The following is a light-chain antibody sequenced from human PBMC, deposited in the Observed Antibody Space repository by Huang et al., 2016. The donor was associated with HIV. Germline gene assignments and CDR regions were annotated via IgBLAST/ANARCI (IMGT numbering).Light chain of an antibody. CDR1: QSVSSSY. CDR3: QQYGSSRLT. Sequence: ETVLTQSPGTLSLSPGERATLSCRAIQSVSSSYLAWYQQKPGQAPRLLIYAASRRATGIPDRFSGSVSATDFTLTISRLEPEDFAVYYCQQYGSSRLTFGGGTKVEIK. V-gene: IGKV3-20*01. CDR2: AAS. J-gene: IGKJ4*01.